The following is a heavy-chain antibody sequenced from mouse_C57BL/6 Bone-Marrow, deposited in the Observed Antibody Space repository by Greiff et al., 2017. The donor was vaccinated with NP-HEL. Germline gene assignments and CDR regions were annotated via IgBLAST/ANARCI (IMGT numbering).Heavy chain of an antibody. CDR1: GFTFSSYA. V-gene: IGHV5-4*01. J-gene: IGHJ2*01. CDR2: ISDGGSYT. CDR3: ARDGDYGYDGDY. Sequence: EVQVVESGGGLVKPGGSLKLSCAASGFTFSSYAMSWVRQTPEKSLEWVATISDGGSYTYYPDNVKGRFTISRDNAKNNLYLQLSHLKSEDTAMYYCARDGDYGYDGDYWGQGTTLTVSS. D-gene: IGHD2-2*01.